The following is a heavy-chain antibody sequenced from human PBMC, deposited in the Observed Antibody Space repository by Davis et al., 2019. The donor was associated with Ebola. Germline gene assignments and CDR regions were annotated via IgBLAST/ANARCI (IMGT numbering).Heavy chain of an antibody. J-gene: IGHJ4*02. CDR3: ARGFWGAARLVDY. V-gene: IGHV4-34*01. CDR1: GGSFTDYL. D-gene: IGHD6-6*01. CDR2: INHSGST. Sequence: MPSETLSLTCAVYGGSFTDYLWSWIRQPPGKGLEWIGEINHSGSTNYNPSLKSRVTISVDTSKNQFSLKLSSVTAADTAVYYCARGFWGAARLVDYWGQGTLVAVSS.